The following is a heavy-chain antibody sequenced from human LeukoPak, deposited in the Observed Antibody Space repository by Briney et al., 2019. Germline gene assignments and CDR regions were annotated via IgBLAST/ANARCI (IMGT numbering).Heavy chain of an antibody. CDR1: GGTFSSYA. D-gene: IGHD3-10*01. Sequence: SVKVSCKASGGTFSSYAISWVRQAPGQGLEWMGGIIPIFGTANYAQKFQGRVTITADESTSTAYMELSSPRSEDTAVYYCATMVRGVRPFDPWGQGTLVTVSS. CDR2: IIPIFGTA. J-gene: IGHJ5*02. CDR3: ATMVRGVRPFDP. V-gene: IGHV1-69*01.